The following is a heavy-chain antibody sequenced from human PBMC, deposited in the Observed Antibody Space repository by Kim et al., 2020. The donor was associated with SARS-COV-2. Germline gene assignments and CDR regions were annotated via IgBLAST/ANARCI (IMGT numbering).Heavy chain of an antibody. CDR3: ARVGYSSSWFLFDY. CDR2: IIPILGIA. Sequence: SVKVSCKSSGGTFSSYAISWVRQAPGQGLEWMGRIIPILGIANYAQKFQGRVTITADKSTSTAYMELSSLRSEDTAVYYRARVGYSSSWFLFDYWGQGTLVTVSS. V-gene: IGHV1-69*04. D-gene: IGHD6-13*01. CDR1: GGTFSSYA. J-gene: IGHJ4*02.